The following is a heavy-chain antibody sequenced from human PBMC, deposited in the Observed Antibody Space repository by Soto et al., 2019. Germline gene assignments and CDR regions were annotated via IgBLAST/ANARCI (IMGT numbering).Heavy chain of an antibody. J-gene: IGHJ6*02. CDR3: ARGDRGGSGSPASYYYSGLDV. Sequence: GGSMRLSCAASGVTFSSYAMSWVRQAPGKGLEWVSSVGAGGDVTYYSDSVKGRFTISRDNSNNALFLQMNSLRAEDTALYYCARGDRGGSGSPASYYYSGLDVWDQGTTVTVSS. CDR2: VGAGGDVT. V-gene: IGHV3-23*01. CDR1: GVTFSSYA. D-gene: IGHD3-10*01.